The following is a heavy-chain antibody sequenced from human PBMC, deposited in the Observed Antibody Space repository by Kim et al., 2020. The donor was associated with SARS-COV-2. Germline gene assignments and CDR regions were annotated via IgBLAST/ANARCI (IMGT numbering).Heavy chain of an antibody. CDR2: IYWDDDK. J-gene: IGHJ6*02. CDR1: GISLSTSGVA. V-gene: IGHV2-5*02. Sequence: SGPTLVNPTQTLTLTCTLSGISLSTSGVAVAWIRQPPGKALEWLALIYWDDDKRYRPSLESRLTITKDSSKNQVVLTMTNIDPVDTATYYCAHRSTTVTTHVGYYGLDVWGLGTAVTVS. CDR3: AHRSTTVTTHVGYYGLDV. D-gene: IGHD4-17*01.